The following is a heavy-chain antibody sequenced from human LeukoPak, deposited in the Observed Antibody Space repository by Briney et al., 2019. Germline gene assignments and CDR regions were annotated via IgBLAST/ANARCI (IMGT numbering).Heavy chain of an antibody. J-gene: IGHJ6*03. CDR1: RFTFSTYW. Sequence: PGGSLRLSCAASRFTFSTYWMHWVRQAPGKGLVWVSLISWDGGSKYYADSVKGRFTISRDNAKNSLSLQMNSLRVEDTALYYCARGGISIFGVVIYMDVWGKGTTVTVSS. CDR2: ISWDGGSK. D-gene: IGHD3-3*01. CDR3: ARGGISIFGVVIYMDV. V-gene: IGHV3-74*01.